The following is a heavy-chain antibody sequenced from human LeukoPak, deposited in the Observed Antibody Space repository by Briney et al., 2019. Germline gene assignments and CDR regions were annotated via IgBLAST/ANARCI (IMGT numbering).Heavy chain of an antibody. CDR2: ISGSGGST. CDR1: GFTFSNYA. V-gene: IGHV3-23*01. D-gene: IGHD3-10*01. CDR3: AKEAYYYASGSYYTG. Sequence: GGSLRLSCAASGFTFSNYAMSWVRQAPGKGLEWVSAISGSGGSTHYADSVKGRFTISRDNSNNTQYMQMNSLTAEDTAVYYCAKEAYYYASGSYYTGWGQGTLVTVSS. J-gene: IGHJ4*02.